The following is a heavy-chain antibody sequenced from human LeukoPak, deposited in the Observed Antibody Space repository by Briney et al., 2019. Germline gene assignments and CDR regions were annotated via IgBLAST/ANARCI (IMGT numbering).Heavy chain of an antibody. D-gene: IGHD4-17*01. CDR3: AKDTSDYGDFYNWFDP. CDR2: ISWNRGSI. CDR1: GFTFDDYA. Sequence: GRSLRLSCAASGFTFDDYAMHWVRRAPGKGLEWVSGISWNRGSIGYADSVKGRFSISRDNAKNSLYLQMNSLRAEDTALYYCAKDTSDYGDFYNWFDPWGQGTLVTVSS. V-gene: IGHV3-9*01. J-gene: IGHJ5*02.